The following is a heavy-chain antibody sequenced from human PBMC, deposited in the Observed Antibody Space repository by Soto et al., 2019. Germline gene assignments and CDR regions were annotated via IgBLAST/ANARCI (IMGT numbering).Heavy chain of an antibody. Sequence: GGSLRLSCVAAGFTFSNYNTNWVRLAPGKGLEWVSHISGSSVYIHYADSVKGRFTISRDNAKNSVYLQMDSLRAEDTAVYYCAREGALKPLSSWGQGALVTVSS. V-gene: IGHV3-21*01. CDR3: AREGALKPLSS. CDR1: GFTFSNYN. CDR2: ISGSSVYI. J-gene: IGHJ5*02.